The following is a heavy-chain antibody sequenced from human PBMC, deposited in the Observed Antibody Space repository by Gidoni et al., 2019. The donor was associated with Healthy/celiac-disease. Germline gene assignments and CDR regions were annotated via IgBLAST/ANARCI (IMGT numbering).Heavy chain of an antibody. Sequence: QVQLQESDPGRVKPSETLSLTCTVSGGSISSYYWSWIRQPPGKGLEWIGYIYYSGSTNYNPSLKSRVTISVDTSKNQFSLKLSSVTAADTAVYYCARVVSSSSWLADYWGQGTLVTVSS. CDR3: ARVVSSSSWLADY. J-gene: IGHJ4*02. CDR1: GGSISSYY. V-gene: IGHV4-59*01. CDR2: IYYSGST. D-gene: IGHD6-6*01.